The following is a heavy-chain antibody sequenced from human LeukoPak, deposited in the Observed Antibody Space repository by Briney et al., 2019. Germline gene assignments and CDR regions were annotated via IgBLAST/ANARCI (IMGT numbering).Heavy chain of an antibody. CDR3: ARVVVAATLFDAFDI. Sequence: ASVKVSRKASGYTFTSYYMHWVRQAPGQGLEWMGIINPSGGSTSYAQKFQGRVTMTRDMSTSTVYMELSSLRSEDTAVYYCARVVVAATLFDAFDIWGQGTVVTVSS. CDR2: INPSGGST. CDR1: GYTFTSYY. J-gene: IGHJ3*02. D-gene: IGHD2-15*01. V-gene: IGHV1-46*01.